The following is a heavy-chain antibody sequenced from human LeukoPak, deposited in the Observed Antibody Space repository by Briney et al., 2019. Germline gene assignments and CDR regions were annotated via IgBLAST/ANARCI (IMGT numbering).Heavy chain of an antibody. CDR2: ISYDGSNK. V-gene: IGHV3-30*04. CDR1: GFTFSSYA. Sequence: GGSLRLSCAASGFTFSSYAMHWVRQAPGKGLEWVAVISYDGSNKYYADSVKGRFTISRDSSKNTLYLQMNSLRAEDTAVYYCARDEISIQWLVRSLYYYYGMDVWGQGTTVTVSS. D-gene: IGHD6-19*01. CDR3: ARDEISIQWLVRSLYYYYGMDV. J-gene: IGHJ6*02.